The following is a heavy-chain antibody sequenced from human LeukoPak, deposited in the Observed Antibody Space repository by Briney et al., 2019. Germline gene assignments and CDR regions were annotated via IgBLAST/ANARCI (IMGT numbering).Heavy chain of an antibody. CDR1: GGSISSGDYY. CDR3: ARPYYYDSRIDP. CDR2: MYYSGST. Sequence: PSETLSLTCTVSGGSISSGDYYWSWIRQPPGKGLEWIAYMYYSGSTYYNPSLKSRVTMSADTSKNQLSLKLSSATAADTAVYYCARPYYYDSRIDPWGQGILVTVHS. D-gene: IGHD3-22*01. V-gene: IGHV4-30-4*01. J-gene: IGHJ5*02.